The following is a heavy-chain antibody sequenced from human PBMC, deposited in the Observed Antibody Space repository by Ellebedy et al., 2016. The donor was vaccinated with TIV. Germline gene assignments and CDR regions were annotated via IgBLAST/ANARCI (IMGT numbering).Heavy chain of an antibody. CDR1: GGSMTGYH. Sequence: MPSETLSLTCTVSGGSMTGYHWTWIRQPPGKGPEWIGNIYFSGSTNYNPSVKSRLSQSIDTSKKQFSLNLSSVTAADTAVYYCARDGENYDTAFDVWGPGKMVTVSS. CDR3: ARDGENYDTAFDV. J-gene: IGHJ3*01. D-gene: IGHD1-7*01. V-gene: IGHV4-59*01. CDR2: IYFSGST.